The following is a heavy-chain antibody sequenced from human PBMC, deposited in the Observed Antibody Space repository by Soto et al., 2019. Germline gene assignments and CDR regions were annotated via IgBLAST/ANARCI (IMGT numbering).Heavy chain of an antibody. D-gene: IGHD5-12*01. CDR3: ARSSGYVPGGY. V-gene: IGHV4-38-2*01. Sequence: PSETLSLTCAVSGYPISSGYYWGWIRQPPGKGLEWIGIIHHSGSTYYNPSLRSRITISVDTSMNQFSLKMPSVTAADTAVYYCARSSGYVPGGYWGQGILVTVSS. CDR1: GYPISSGYY. CDR2: IHHSGST. J-gene: IGHJ4*02.